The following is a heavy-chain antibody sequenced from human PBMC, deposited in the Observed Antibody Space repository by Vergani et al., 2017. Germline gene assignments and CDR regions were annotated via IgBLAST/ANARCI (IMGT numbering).Heavy chain of an antibody. CDR1: GGTFSSYT. CDR2: IIPILGIA. Sequence: QVQLVQSGAEVKKPGSSVKVSCKASGGTFSSYTISWVRQAPGQGLEWMGRIIPILGIANYAQKFQGRVTITADKSTSTAYMELSSLRSEDTAVYYCAREIVATGDAFDICGQGTMVTVSS. D-gene: IGHD5-12*01. CDR3: AREIVATGDAFDI. V-gene: IGHV1-69*08. J-gene: IGHJ3*02.